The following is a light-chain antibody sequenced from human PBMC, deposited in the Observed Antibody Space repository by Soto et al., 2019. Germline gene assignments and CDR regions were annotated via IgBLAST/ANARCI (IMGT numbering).Light chain of an antibody. Sequence: DIRMTQSPSSLSASVGDRVTITCRASQSTGSFLNWYQQKPGKAPNLLIYAASSLQSGVPSRFSGSGSGTDFTLTISSLQPEDFATYYCQQSYSAPYTFGQGTKLEIK. CDR1: QSTGSF. CDR3: QQSYSAPYT. CDR2: AAS. J-gene: IGKJ2*01. V-gene: IGKV1-39*01.